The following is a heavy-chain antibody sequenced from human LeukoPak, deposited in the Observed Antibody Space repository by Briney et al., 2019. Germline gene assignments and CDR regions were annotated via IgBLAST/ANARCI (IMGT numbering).Heavy chain of an antibody. V-gene: IGHV3-48*02. Sequence: RGSLRLSCAASGFSFNIYWMNWVRQAPGKGLEWVSYISSSSKTIYYTDSVKGRFTISRDNAKNSLYLQMNSLRDEDSAVYYCARDQGIFDYWGQGTLVTVSS. CDR1: GFSFNIYW. J-gene: IGHJ4*02. CDR3: ARDQGIFDY. CDR2: ISSSSKTI.